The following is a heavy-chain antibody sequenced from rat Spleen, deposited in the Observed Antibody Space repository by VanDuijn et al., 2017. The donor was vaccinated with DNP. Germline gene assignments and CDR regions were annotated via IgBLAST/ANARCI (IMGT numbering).Heavy chain of an antibody. Sequence: EVQLVESGGGLVQPGRSLKLSCAASGFTFSASYMAWVRQAPAKGLEWVASISTGGGNTYYRDSVKGRFTISRDNAKSSLYLQMDSLRSEDTATYYCTTDLAYWGQGTLVTVSS. CDR3: TTDLAY. CDR2: ISTGGGNT. CDR1: GFTFSASY. V-gene: IGHV5-20*01. J-gene: IGHJ3*01.